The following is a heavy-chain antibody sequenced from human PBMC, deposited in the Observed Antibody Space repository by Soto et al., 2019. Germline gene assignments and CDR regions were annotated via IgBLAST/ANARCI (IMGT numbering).Heavy chain of an antibody. J-gene: IGHJ6*01. CDR3: ARHATVGGYYSGMDV. CDR1: GYNFTDYW. CDR2: IFPDGSNT. Sequence: PGESLKISCKAFGYNFTDYWVGRVRQMPGKGLEWMGIIFPDGSNTRYSPSFQGQVTFSADKSTNTAYLQWSSLKASDTAMYYCARHATVGGYYSGMDVWGQGTTVTVSS. V-gene: IGHV5-51*01. D-gene: IGHD4-4*01.